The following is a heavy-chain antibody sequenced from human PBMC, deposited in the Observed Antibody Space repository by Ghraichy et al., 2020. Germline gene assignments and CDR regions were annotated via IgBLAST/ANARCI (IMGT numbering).Heavy chain of an antibody. J-gene: IGHJ4*01. CDR3: ARAAYCSSPTCSKNNFDY. CDR1: GFTFSTYD. D-gene: IGHD2-2*01. CDR2: IGAAGDT. Sequence: LRLSCAASGFTFSTYDMLWVRQATGKGLEWVSSIGAAGDTYYPDSVKGRFTISRENAKKSLYLQMNSLRAGDTAVYYCARAAYCSSPTCSKNNFDYWGHGTLVTVSS. V-gene: IGHV3-13*01.